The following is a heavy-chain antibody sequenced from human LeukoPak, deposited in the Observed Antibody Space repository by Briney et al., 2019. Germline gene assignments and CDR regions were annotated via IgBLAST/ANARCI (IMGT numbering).Heavy chain of an antibody. CDR3: ARARWTSTGTTYYLDY. Sequence: ASVKVSCKASGYIFSDYAIQWVRQAPGQGLEWMGWINAGNGKTKYSQKFQDRVTITRDTSASTAYLELSGLRFEDTAVYFCARARWTSTGTTYYLDYWGQGTLVTASS. CDR2: INAGNGKT. D-gene: IGHD4-17*01. CDR1: GYIFSDYA. V-gene: IGHV1-3*01. J-gene: IGHJ4*02.